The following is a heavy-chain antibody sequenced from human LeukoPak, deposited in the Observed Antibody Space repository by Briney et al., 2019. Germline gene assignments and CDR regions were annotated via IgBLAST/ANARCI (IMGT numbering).Heavy chain of an antibody. D-gene: IGHD2/OR15-2a*01. CDR1: GYIFNGYY. CDR2: INPNSGGT. Sequence: ASVKVSCKASGYIFNGYYMYWVRQAPGQGLEWMGWINPNSGGTNHAQNFQGRVTMTRDTSISTAYMELSRLTSDDRAVYYCARGGFYGPDNYWGQGTLVTVSS. J-gene: IGHJ4*02. CDR3: ARGGFYGPDNY. V-gene: IGHV1-2*02.